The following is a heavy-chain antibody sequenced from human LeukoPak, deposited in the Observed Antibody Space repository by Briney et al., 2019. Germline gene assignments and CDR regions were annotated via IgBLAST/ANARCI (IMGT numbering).Heavy chain of an antibody. CDR2: IGPSDSYT. CDR3: ARQDSSVATAGDFDY. CDR1: GYSFTSYW. Sequence: KPGESLRISCKGSGYSFTSYWISWVRQMPGKGLEWMGRIGPSDSYTNYSPSFQGHVTISADKSISTAYLQWSSLKASDTAMYYCARQDSSVATAGDFDYWGQGTLVTVSS. D-gene: IGHD6-13*01. V-gene: IGHV5-10-1*01. J-gene: IGHJ4*02.